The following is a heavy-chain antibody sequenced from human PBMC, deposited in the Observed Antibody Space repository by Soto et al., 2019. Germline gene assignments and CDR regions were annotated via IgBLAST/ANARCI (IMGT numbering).Heavy chain of an antibody. V-gene: IGHV3-30-3*01. CDR1: GFTFSSYA. CDR2: ISYDGSNK. J-gene: IGHJ3*02. Sequence: GGSLRLSCAASGFTFSSYAMHWVRQAPGKGLEWVAVISYDGSNKYYADSVKGRSTISRDNSKNTLYLQMNSLRAEDTAVYYCARPQGYSYGYGAFDIWGQGTMVTVSS. D-gene: IGHD5-18*01. CDR3: ARPQGYSYGYGAFDI.